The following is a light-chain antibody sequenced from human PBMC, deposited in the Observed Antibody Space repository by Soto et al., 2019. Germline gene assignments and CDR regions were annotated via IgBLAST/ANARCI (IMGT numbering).Light chain of an antibody. J-gene: IGKJ1*01. V-gene: IGKV3-15*01. CDR2: GAS. Sequence: EIVMTQSPATLSVSPGERATLSCRASQSISNNLAWYHQRPGQAPRLLIFGASTRATGIPARFSGSGSGTEFTLTISSLQSEDFAVYYCQQYNNWWTFGQVTKVEIK. CDR1: QSISNN. CDR3: QQYNNWWT.